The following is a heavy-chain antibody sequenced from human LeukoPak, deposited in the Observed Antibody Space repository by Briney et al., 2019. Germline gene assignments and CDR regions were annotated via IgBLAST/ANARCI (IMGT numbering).Heavy chain of an antibody. CDR1: GFTFAGYA. D-gene: IGHD6-6*01. CDR3: AYCGSSGPFDY. V-gene: IGHV3-23*01. CDR2: ISGSGGST. J-gene: IGHJ4*02. Sequence: GGSLRLSCAASGFTFAGYAMTWVRQAPGKGLEWVSLISGSGGSTYYADVVKGRFTISRDNSKNALYLRMNSLRAEDTAVYYSAYCGSSGPFDYWGQGTLVTVSS.